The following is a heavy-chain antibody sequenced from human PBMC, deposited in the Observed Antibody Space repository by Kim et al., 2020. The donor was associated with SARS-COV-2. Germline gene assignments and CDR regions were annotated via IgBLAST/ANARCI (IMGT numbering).Heavy chain of an antibody. D-gene: IGHD3-3*01. CDR1: GGSISSYY. CDR3: ARHDLRPYYDFWSGSDYYYYGMDV. CDR2: IYYSGST. J-gene: IGHJ6*02. V-gene: IGHV4-59*08. Sequence: SETLSLTCTVSGGSISSYYWSWIRQPPGKGLEWIGYIYYSGSTNYNPSLKSRVTISVDTSKNQFSLKLSSVTAADTAVYYCARHDLRPYYDFWSGSDYYYYGMDVWGQGTTVTVSS.